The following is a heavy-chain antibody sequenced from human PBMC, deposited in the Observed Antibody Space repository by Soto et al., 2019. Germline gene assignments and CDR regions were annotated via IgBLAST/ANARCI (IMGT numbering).Heavy chain of an antibody. J-gene: IGHJ4*02. CDR2: ISYDGSNK. CDR3: ARGSPELARLTFDY. D-gene: IGHD1-26*01. CDR1: GFSFSGYG. Sequence: AGGSLRLSCTASGFSFSGYGMHWVRQAPGKGLEWVAVISYDGSNKYYADSVKGRFTISRDNSKNTLYLQMNSLRAEDTAVYYCARGSPELARLTFDYWGQGTLVTVSS. V-gene: IGHV3-30*03.